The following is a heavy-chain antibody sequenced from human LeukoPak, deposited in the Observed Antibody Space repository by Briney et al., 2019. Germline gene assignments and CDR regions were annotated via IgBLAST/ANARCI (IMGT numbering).Heavy chain of an antibody. J-gene: IGHJ4*02. CDR2: ISGSGGTT. Sequence: GGSLRLSCAASGFTFSSYAMSWVRQAPGKGLEWVSTISGSGGTTYYTDSVRGRFTISRDNSNNTLFLQMNSLRAEDTAVYYCVLFLRYVDYWGQGTLVTVSS. CDR1: GFTFSSYA. V-gene: IGHV3-23*01. D-gene: IGHD2-21*01. CDR3: VLFLRYVDY.